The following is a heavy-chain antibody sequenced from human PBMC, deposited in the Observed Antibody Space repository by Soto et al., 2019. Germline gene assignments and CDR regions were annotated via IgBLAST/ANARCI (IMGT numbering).Heavy chain of an antibody. CDR2: IFYNGNS. D-gene: IGHD3-3*01. J-gene: IGHJ5*01. CDR1: GGSIINPIYY. Sequence: PSEALSLTCTVSGGSIINPIYYWAWLRQPPGKGLEWIGSIFYNGNSYYNPSLKSRVTMSVDTSQNQFSLKLSSVTAADTAVYYCAGRTSLTSVEIFSGGLSGYNWVDPWSRGTLVTVSS. CDR3: AGRTSLTSVEIFSGGLSGYNWVDP. V-gene: IGHV4-39*01.